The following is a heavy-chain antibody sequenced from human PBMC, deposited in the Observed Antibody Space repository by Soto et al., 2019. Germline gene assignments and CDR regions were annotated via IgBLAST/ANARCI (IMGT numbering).Heavy chain of an antibody. CDR1: GGSISSSSYY. V-gene: IGHV4-61*05. CDR2: ISYSGST. Sequence: SETLSLTCTVSGGSISSSSYYWGWIRQPPGKGLEWIGYISYSGSTNYNPSLKSRVTISVDTSKNQFSLMLSSVTAADTAVYYCASGGQGYDFWSGYSYGDYFDYWGQGTLVTVSS. CDR3: ASGGQGYDFWSGYSYGDYFDY. D-gene: IGHD3-3*01. J-gene: IGHJ4*02.